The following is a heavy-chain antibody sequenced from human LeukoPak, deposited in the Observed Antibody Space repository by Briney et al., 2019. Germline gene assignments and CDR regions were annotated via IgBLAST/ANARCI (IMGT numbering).Heavy chain of an antibody. V-gene: IGHV1-18*01. Sequence: GASVKVSCKASGYTFTSYGISWVRTAPGQGVEWMGWINAYNGNTNYSQKLQGRVTITKDKSTRTADQERRSLRSDDTAVYYCARDRETWHGLRYFDYWGQGTLVTVSS. J-gene: IGHJ4*02. CDR1: GYTFTSYG. CDR3: ARDRETWHGLRYFDY. CDR2: INAYNGNT. D-gene: IGHD1-26*01.